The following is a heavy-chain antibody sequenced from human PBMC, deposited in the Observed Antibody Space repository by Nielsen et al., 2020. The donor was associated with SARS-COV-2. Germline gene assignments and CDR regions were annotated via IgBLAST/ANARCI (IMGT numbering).Heavy chain of an antibody. CDR3: ARDTRANRFLMGDWFDP. D-gene: IGHD3-16*01. CDR1: GFTFSNYA. Sequence: GESLKISCVASGFTFSNYAMSWVRQAPGKGLEWVSAMSVRGDSTYYADSVKGRFTISRDNAKNSLYLQMNSLRAEDTAVYYCARDTRANRFLMGDWFDPWGQGTLVTVSS. J-gene: IGHJ5*02. V-gene: IGHV3-23*01. CDR2: MSVRGDST.